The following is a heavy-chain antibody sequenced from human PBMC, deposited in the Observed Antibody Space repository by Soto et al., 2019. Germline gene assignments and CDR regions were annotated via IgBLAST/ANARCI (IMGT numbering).Heavy chain of an antibody. CDR3: AKDPTVVVTAIGSWYFDL. CDR1: GFTFSSYG. V-gene: IGHV3-30*18. J-gene: IGHJ2*01. Sequence: QVQLVESGGGVVQPGRSLRLSCAASGFTFSSYGMHWVRQAPGKGLEWVAVISYDGSNKYYADSVKGRFTISRDNSKNPLYLQMNSLRAEDTAVYYCAKDPTVVVTAIGSWYFDLWGRGTLVTVSS. D-gene: IGHD2-21*02. CDR2: ISYDGSNK.